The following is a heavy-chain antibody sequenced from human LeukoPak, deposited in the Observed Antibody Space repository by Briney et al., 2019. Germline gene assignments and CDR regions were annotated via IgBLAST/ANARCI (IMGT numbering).Heavy chain of an antibody. Sequence: GGSLRLSCAASGFTFDDYAMRWVRQAPGKGLEWVSGISWNSGSIGYADSVKGRFTISRDNAKNSLYLQMNSLRAEDTALYYCAKNSGSGWYFFFDYWGQGTLVTVSS. CDR1: GFTFDDYA. CDR2: ISWNSGSI. J-gene: IGHJ4*02. V-gene: IGHV3-9*01. D-gene: IGHD6-19*01. CDR3: AKNSGSGWYFFFDY.